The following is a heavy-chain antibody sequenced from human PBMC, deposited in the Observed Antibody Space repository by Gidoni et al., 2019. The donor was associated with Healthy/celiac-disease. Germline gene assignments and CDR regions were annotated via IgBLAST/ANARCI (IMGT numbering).Heavy chain of an antibody. CDR2: IYYSGST. J-gene: IGHJ4*02. D-gene: IGHD5-12*01. Sequence: QVQLQESGPGLVKPSETLSLTCTVSGGSVSSGSYYWSWIRQHQGKGLEWIGYIYYSGSTNHNPSLKSRVTISVDTSKNQFSLKLSPVTAADTAVYYCARDSVVEMATIFDYWGQGTLVTVSS. V-gene: IGHV4-61*01. CDR1: GGSVSSGSYY. CDR3: ARDSVVEMATIFDY.